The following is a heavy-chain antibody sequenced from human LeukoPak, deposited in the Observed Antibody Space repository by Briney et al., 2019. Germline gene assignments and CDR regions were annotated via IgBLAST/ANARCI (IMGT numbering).Heavy chain of an antibody. D-gene: IGHD3-10*01. V-gene: IGHV1-18*01. CDR3: ARGLITMVRGGPVGTDAFDI. J-gene: IGHJ3*02. CDR2: ISAYNGNT. CDR1: GYTFTSYG. Sequence: ASVKVSCKASGYTFTSYGISWVRQAPGQGLEWMGWISAYNGNTNYAQKLQGRVTMTTDTSTSTAYMELRSLRSDDTAVYYCARGLITMVRGGPVGTDAFDIWGQGTMVTVSS.